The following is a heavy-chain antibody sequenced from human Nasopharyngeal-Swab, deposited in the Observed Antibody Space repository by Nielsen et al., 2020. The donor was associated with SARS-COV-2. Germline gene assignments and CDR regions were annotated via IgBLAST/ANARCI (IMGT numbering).Heavy chain of an antibody. J-gene: IGHJ4*02. CDR1: GFTFDDYA. D-gene: IGHD3-9*01. V-gene: IGHV3-9*01. CDR3: AKARSDFDWPTHPLDY. Sequence: SLKISCAASGFTFDDYAMHWVRQAPGKGLEWVSGISWNSGSIGYADSVKGRFTISRDNAKNSLYLQMNSLRAEDTALYYCAKARSDFDWPTHPLDYWGQGTLVTVSS. CDR2: ISWNSGSI.